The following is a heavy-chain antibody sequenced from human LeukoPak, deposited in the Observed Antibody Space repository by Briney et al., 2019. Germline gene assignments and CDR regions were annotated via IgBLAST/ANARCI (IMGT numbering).Heavy chain of an antibody. CDR1: GGSISSGGYY. CDR2: IYYSGST. CDR3: ARGVGGYRYTTDQFDY. V-gene: IGHV4-31*03. D-gene: IGHD3-16*02. Sequence: PSQTLSLTCTVSGGSISSGGYYWSWIRQHPGKGLEWIGYIYYSGSTYYNPSLKSRVTISVDTSKNQFSLKLSSVTAADTAVYYCARGVGGYRYTTDQFDYWGQGTLVTVSS. J-gene: IGHJ4*02.